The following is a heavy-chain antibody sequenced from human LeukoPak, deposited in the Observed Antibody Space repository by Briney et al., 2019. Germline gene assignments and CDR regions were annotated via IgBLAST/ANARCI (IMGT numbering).Heavy chain of an antibody. J-gene: IGHJ5*02. Sequence: GASVKVSCKASGYTFTGYYMHWVRQAPGQGLEWMGWINPNSGGTNYAQKFQGRVTMTRDTSISTAYMELSRLRSDDTAVYYCARDTAVAGWKNRDWFDPWGQGTLVTVSS. CDR1: GYTFTGYY. D-gene: IGHD6-19*01. CDR3: ARDTAVAGWKNRDWFDP. CDR2: INPNSGGT. V-gene: IGHV1-2*02.